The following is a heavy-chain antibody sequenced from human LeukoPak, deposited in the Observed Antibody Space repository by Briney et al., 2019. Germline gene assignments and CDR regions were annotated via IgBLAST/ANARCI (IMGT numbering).Heavy chain of an antibody. D-gene: IGHD6-19*01. CDR1: GGSSSGYY. V-gene: IGHV4-34*01. CDR2: INHSGST. CDR3: ARGWGGWSHYYYGMDV. Sequence: SETLSLTCAVYGGSSSGYYWSWIRQPPGKGLEWIGEINHSGSTNYNPSLKSRVTISVDTSKNQFSLKLSSVTAADTAVYYCARGWGGWSHYYYGMDVWGQGTTVTVSS. J-gene: IGHJ6*02.